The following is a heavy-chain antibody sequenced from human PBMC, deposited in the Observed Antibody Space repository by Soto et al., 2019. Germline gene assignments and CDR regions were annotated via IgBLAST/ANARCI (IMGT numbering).Heavy chain of an antibody. CDR2: IYYSGST. CDR3: ARDGGSSFDAFDI. CDR1: GGSIRSGGYY. D-gene: IGHD6-13*01. Sequence: SETLSLTCTVSGGSIRSGGYYWSWIRQHPGKGLEWIGYIYYSGSTYYNPSLKSRVTISVDTSKNQFSLKLSSVTAADTAVYYCARDGGSSFDAFDIWGQGTMVTVSS. V-gene: IGHV4-31*03. J-gene: IGHJ3*02.